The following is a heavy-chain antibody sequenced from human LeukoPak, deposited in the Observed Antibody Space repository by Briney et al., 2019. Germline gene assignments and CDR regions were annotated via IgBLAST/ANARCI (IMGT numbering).Heavy chain of an antibody. CDR1: GFTFSSYA. CDR3: ARDGVAAAGSGYYYYMDV. V-gene: IGHV3-30*04. CDR2: ISHDGSKK. D-gene: IGHD6-13*01. Sequence: GGSLRLSCAASGFTFSSYAMHCVRQAPGKGLEWVAVISHDGSKKYYVDSVKGRFTISRDNSKNTLYLQMNSVRAEDTALYYCARDGVAAAGSGYYYYMDVWGKGTTVTVSS. J-gene: IGHJ6*03.